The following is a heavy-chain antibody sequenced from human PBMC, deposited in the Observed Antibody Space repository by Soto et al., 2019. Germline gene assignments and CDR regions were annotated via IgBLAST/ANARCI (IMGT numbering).Heavy chain of an antibody. CDR1: GGSISSSSYY. D-gene: IGHD3-10*01. CDR2: IYYSGST. Sequence: PSETLSLTCTVSGGSISSSSYYWGWIRQPPGKGLEWIGSIYYSGSTYYNPSLKSRVTISVDTSKNQFSLKLSSVTAADTAVYYCARLVGDEGSQHLNYYGSGSHYFDYWGQGTLVTVSS. CDR3: ARLVGDEGSQHLNYYGSGSHYFDY. V-gene: IGHV4-39*01. J-gene: IGHJ4*02.